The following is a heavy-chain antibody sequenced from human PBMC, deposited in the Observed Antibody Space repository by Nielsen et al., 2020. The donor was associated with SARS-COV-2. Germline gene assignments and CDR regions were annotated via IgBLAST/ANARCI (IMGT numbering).Heavy chain of an antibody. J-gene: IGHJ5*02. V-gene: IGHV1-18*04. CDR3: ASSAPPSGFNWFDP. Sequence: ASVKVSCKGSGYTFKNYWIGWVRQAPGQGLEWMGWISGNSDSAKYVKKFLGRVIMTTDTSTSTAYLEVRSLRSDDTAVYYCASSAPPSGFNWFDPWGQGTLVTVSS. CDR1: GYTFKNYW. D-gene: IGHD3-22*01. CDR2: ISGNSDSA.